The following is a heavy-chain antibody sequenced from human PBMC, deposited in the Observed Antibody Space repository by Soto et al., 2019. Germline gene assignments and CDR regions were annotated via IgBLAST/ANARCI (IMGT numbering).Heavy chain of an antibody. CDR3: ARSYYGSGSSADWFDP. Sequence: PSETLSLTCTVAGGSISSSSYYWGWIRQPPGKGLEWIGSIYYSGSTYYNPSLKSRVTISVDTSKNQFSLKLSSVTAADTAVYYCARSYYGSGSSADWFDPWGQGTLVTV. J-gene: IGHJ5*02. CDR1: GGSISSSSYY. CDR2: IYYSGST. V-gene: IGHV4-39*01. D-gene: IGHD3-10*01.